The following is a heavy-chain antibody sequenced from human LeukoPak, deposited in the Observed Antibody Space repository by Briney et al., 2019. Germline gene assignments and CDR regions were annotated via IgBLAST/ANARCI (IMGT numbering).Heavy chain of an antibody. V-gene: IGHV3-23*01. CDR3: AKHSSAWPFPTSIDP. Sequence: PGGSLRLSCAASGFTFSNYAMSWVRQAPGKGLEWVSVISGSGSRIYYADSVKGRFTMSRDNSKNTLYLKMNSLRVDDTAVYYCAKHSSAWPFPTSIDPWGQGTLVTVSS. D-gene: IGHD6-19*01. CDR1: GFTFSNYA. CDR2: ISGSGSRI. J-gene: IGHJ5*02.